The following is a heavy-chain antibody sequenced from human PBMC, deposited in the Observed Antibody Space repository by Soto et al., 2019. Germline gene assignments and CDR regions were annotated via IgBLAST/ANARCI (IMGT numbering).Heavy chain of an antibody. D-gene: IGHD3-16*01. J-gene: IGHJ4*02. CDR2: TYYRSKWYK. V-gene: IGHV6-1*01. Sequence: PSQTLSLTCAISVDIVSSNSVAWNCIRQSPSRGLEWLGRTYYRSKWYKGYAVSVKSRITINPDTSKNQFSLQLNSVTPEDTAVYYCARGHDGYVDNWGQGTLVTVSS. CDR3: ARGHDGYVDN. CDR1: VDIVSSNSVA.